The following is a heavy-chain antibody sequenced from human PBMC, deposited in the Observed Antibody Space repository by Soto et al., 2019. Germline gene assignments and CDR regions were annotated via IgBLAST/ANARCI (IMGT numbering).Heavy chain of an antibody. J-gene: IGHJ6*02. Sequence: QVLLVQSGAEVKKPGASLKVSCKASGYTFIAYYIHWVRQVPGQGLEWMGRSNPNSGETNYPQKSPAWVTLTRATSINTAYMELSRLRPDDTAGNYCASNPSGSHYYYGLAVWGQGTTVTVSS. D-gene: IGHD5-12*01. V-gene: IGHV1-2*04. CDR3: ASNPSGSHYYYGLAV. CDR2: SNPNSGET. CDR1: GYTFIAYY.